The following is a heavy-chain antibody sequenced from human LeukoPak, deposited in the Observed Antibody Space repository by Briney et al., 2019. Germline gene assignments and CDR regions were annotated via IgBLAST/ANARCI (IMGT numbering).Heavy chain of an antibody. CDR1: GFTFSSYA. D-gene: IGHD2-8*02. V-gene: IGHV3-23*01. Sequence: GGSLRLPCAASGFTFSSYAMSWVRQAPGKGLEWVSAISGSGGSTYYADSVKGRFTISRDNSKNTLYLQMNSLRAEDTAVYYCAKGHHTVVYFSWFDPWGQGTLVTVSS. CDR2: ISGSGGST. CDR3: AKGHHTVVYFSWFDP. J-gene: IGHJ5*02.